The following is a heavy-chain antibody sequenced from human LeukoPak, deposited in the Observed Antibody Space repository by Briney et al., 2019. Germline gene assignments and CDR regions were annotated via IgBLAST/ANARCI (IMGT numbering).Heavy chain of an antibody. CDR1: GSTFSSYS. V-gene: IGHV3-21*01. CDR2: ISSSSSYI. Sequence: GGSLRLSCAASGSTFSSYSMNWVRQAPGKGLEWVSSISSSSSYIYYADSVKGRFTISRDNAKNTLNLQMNSLRAEDTAVYYCARDLGQYYDTSDNWFDPWGQGTLVTVSS. D-gene: IGHD3-22*01. J-gene: IGHJ5*02. CDR3: ARDLGQYYDTSDNWFDP.